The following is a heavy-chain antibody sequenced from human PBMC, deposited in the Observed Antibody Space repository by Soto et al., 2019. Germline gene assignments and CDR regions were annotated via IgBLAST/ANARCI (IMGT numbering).Heavy chain of an antibody. V-gene: IGHV3-30*18. Sequence: QVPLVESGGGVVQPGRSLRLSCAASGFTFSSYGMHWVRQAPGKGLEWVAVISYDGSNKYYADSVKGRFTISRDNSKNTVYLQMNSLRADDTAVYYCAKGYSGSWLGYFDLWGRGTLVTVSS. CDR3: AKGYSGSWLGYFDL. CDR2: ISYDGSNK. J-gene: IGHJ2*01. D-gene: IGHD6-13*01. CDR1: GFTFSSYG.